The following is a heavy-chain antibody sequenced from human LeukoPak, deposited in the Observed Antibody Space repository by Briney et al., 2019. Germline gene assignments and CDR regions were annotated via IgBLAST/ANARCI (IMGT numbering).Heavy chain of an antibody. J-gene: IGHJ4*02. CDR2: IRYDGSNK. D-gene: IGHD3-3*01. V-gene: IGHV3-30*02. CDR3: AKGPYYDFWSGYYTGGFFDY. Sequence: GGSLRLSCAASGFTFSSYGMHWVRQAPGKGLEWVALIRYDGSNKYYADSVKGRFTISRDNSKNTLYLQMNSLRAEDTAVYYCAKGPYYDFWSGYYTGGFFDYWGQGTLVTVSS. CDR1: GFTFSSYG.